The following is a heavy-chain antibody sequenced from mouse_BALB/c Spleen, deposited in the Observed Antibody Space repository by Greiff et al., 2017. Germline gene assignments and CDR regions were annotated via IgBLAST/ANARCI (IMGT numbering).Heavy chain of an antibody. CDR3: ARYEGYYRYDGAAWFAY. Sequence: EVQLQQSGPSLVKPSQTLSLTCSVTGDSITSGYWNWIRKFPGNKLEYMGYISYSGSTYYNPSLKSRISITRDTSKNQYYLQLNSVTTEDTATYYCARYEGYYRYDGAAWFAYWGQGTLVTGSA. CDR1: GDSITSGY. D-gene: IGHD2-14*01. J-gene: IGHJ3*01. V-gene: IGHV3-8*02. CDR2: ISYSGST.